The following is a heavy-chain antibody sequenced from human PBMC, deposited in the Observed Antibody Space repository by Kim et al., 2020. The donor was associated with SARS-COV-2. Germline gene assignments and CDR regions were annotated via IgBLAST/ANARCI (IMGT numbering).Heavy chain of an antibody. CDR3: AITMVRGVIPHDY. J-gene: IGHJ4*02. V-gene: IGHV1-46*01. D-gene: IGHD3-10*01. Sequence: AQKCQGRVTMTRDTSTSTVYMELSSLRSEDTAVYYCAITMVRGVIPHDYWGQGTLVTVSS.